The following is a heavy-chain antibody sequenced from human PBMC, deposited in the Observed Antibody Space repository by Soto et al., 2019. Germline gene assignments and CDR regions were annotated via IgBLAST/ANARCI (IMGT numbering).Heavy chain of an antibody. CDR3: GRGISPNGSGYYYSGGLDP. Sequence: PSETVSLTCAVSGGSISSSNWWSWVRQPPGKGLEWIGEIYHSGSTNYNPSLKSRVTISVDKSKNQFSLKLSSVTAADTAVYYCGRGISPNGSGYYYSGGLDPWGEGTLVTVPS. D-gene: IGHD3-22*01. CDR2: IYHSGST. V-gene: IGHV4-4*02. J-gene: IGHJ5*02. CDR1: GGSISSSNW.